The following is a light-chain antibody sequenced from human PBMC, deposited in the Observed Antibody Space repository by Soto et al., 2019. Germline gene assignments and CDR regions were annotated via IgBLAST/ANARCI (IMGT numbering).Light chain of an antibody. CDR2: GAP. CDR3: QQYHNWPPWT. J-gene: IGKJ1*01. CDR1: QSVSSN. Sequence: EIVMTQSPATLSVSPGERATLSCRASQSVSSNLAWYQQKPGQSPRLLIYGAPTRATGIPARFSGSGSGTEFTLTISSLQSEDFAVYYCQQYHNWPPWTFGQGTKVEI. V-gene: IGKV3-15*01.